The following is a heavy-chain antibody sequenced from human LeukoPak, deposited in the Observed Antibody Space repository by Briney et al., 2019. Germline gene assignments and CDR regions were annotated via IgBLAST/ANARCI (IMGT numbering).Heavy chain of an antibody. V-gene: IGHV3-7*01. J-gene: IGHJ4*01. CDR2: IKHDGSET. Sequence: GGSLRLSCAASGFTFSSYDMNWVRQVPGKGLEWVANIKHDGSETTYADSVRGRFTIFRDNAKDSVYLQMNSLRAEDSATYYCVREGFYFFDFWGQGTLVTVSS. CDR1: GFTFSSYD. CDR3: VREGFYFFDF.